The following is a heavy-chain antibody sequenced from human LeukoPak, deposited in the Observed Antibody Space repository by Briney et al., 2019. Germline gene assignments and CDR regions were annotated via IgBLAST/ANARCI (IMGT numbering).Heavy chain of an antibody. CDR2: IYTSGTT. J-gene: IGHJ5*02. CDR1: GGSISTYY. CDR3: ARLSCSDTICPTLPYNHFDP. D-gene: IGHD2-15*01. Sequence: SETLSLTCTVSGGSISTYYWSWIRQSPGKGLEWIGYIYTSGTTNYNPSLKSRVTISLNTSKNQFSLKLSSVTAADTAVYYCARLSCSDTICPTLPYNHFDPWGQGILVIVSS. V-gene: IGHV4-4*09.